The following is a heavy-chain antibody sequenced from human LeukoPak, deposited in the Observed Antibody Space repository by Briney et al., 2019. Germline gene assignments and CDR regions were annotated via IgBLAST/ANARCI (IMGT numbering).Heavy chain of an antibody. Sequence: SVKVSCKASGGTFSSYAISWVRQAPGQGLEWMGGIIPIFGTANYAQKFQGRVTITADESTSTAYMELSRLRSDDTAVYYCASREPSKYSSNWYGTDVWGQGTTVTVSS. CDR1: GGTFSSYA. V-gene: IGHV1-69*13. D-gene: IGHD6-13*01. CDR2: IIPIFGTA. CDR3: ASREPSKYSSNWYGTDV. J-gene: IGHJ6*02.